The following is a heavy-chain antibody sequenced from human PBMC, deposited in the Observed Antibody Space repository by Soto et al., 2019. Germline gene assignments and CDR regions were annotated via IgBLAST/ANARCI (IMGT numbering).Heavy chain of an antibody. J-gene: IGHJ5*02. CDR2: IYHSGST. Sequence: SETLSLTCAVSGYSISSGYYWGWIRQPPEKGLEWIGSIYHSGSTYYNPSLKSRVTISVDTSKNQFSLKLRSVTAADTAVYYCARVTCSSTSCYIETDNWFDPWGQGTLVTVSS. CDR1: GYSISSGYY. V-gene: IGHV4-38-2*01. CDR3: ARVTCSSTSCYIETDNWFDP. D-gene: IGHD2-2*01.